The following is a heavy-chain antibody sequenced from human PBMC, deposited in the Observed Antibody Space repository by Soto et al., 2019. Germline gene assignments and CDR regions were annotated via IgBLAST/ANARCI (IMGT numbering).Heavy chain of an antibody. Sequence: QVQLQESGPGLVKPSQTLSLTCTVSGGSISSGGYSWSWIRQHPGKGLEWIGYIYYSGSTYYNPSLMSRVTISVDTAKIQFSLKLSSVTAADTAVYYCARDLKKSWRIGGFDTWGQGTLVTVSS. D-gene: IGHD2-15*01. CDR1: GGSISSGGYS. CDR2: IYYSGST. J-gene: IGHJ5*02. CDR3: ARDLKKSWRIGGFDT. V-gene: IGHV4-31*03.